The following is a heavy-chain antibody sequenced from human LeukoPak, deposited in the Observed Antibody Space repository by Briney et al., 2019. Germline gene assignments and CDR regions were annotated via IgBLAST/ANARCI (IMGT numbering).Heavy chain of an antibody. D-gene: IGHD3-16*01. Sequence: SETLSLTCTVSGGPISSYQWSWIRQPPGKGLEWIGNIYYSGSANYNPSLKSRVTISVDTSKNQFSLKLSSVTAADTAVYYCARSISDMITFGEINWFDPWGQGTLVTVSS. J-gene: IGHJ5*02. CDR1: GGPISSYQ. V-gene: IGHV4-59*08. CDR2: IYYSGSA. CDR3: ARSISDMITFGEINWFDP.